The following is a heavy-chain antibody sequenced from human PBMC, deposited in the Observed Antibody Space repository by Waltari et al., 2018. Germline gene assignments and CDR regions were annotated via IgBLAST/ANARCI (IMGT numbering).Heavy chain of an antibody. J-gene: IGHJ4*02. CDR3: ARYRFGWLPRGRHFEF. V-gene: IGHV4-4*02. CDR1: GGSIPSSEW. D-gene: IGHD3-16*01. Sequence: QVQLQETGPGLVKPSGTLSLNCHVSGGSIPSSEWWSWVRQAPGKGLEWIGEVYHTGSARYNPSLKSRLTISVEKAKRQFSLKLISVTAADTAVYYCARYRFGWLPRGRHFEFWGQGTLVTVSS. CDR2: VYHTGSA.